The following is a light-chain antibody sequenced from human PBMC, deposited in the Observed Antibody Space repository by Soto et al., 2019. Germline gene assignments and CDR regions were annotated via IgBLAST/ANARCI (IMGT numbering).Light chain of an antibody. CDR1: QSVSSY. J-gene: IGKJ3*01. CDR3: QQRSNWPLIT. V-gene: IGKV3-11*01. Sequence: EIVLTQSPATLSLSPGESATLSCRASQSVSSYLAWYQQKPGQAPRLLVYDASNRAPGIPARFSGSGSGTDFTLTISKLEPEDFAVYYCQQRSNWPLITFGPGTKVDIK. CDR2: DAS.